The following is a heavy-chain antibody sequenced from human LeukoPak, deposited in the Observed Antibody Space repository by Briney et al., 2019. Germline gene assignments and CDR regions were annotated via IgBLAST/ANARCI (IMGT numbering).Heavy chain of an antibody. CDR2: IYYSGST. J-gene: IGHJ4*02. D-gene: IGHD6-13*01. V-gene: IGHV4-61*01. CDR1: GGSVSSGSYY. Sequence: SETLSLTCTVSGGSVSSGSYYWSWIRQPPGKGLEWIGYIYYSGSTNYNPSLKSRVTISVDTSKNQFSLKLSSVTAADTAVYYCARYSSSLGYYFDYWGQGTLVTVSS. CDR3: ARYSSSLGYYFDY.